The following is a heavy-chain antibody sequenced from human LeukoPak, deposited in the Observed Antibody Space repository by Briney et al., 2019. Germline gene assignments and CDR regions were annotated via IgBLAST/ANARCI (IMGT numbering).Heavy chain of an antibody. D-gene: IGHD1-26*01. CDR1: GYTFTSYY. CDR2: INPSGGST. V-gene: IGHV1-46*01. J-gene: IGHJ4*02. Sequence: ASVKVSCKASGYTFTSYYMHWVRQAPGQGLEWMGIINPSGGSTSYAQKFQGRVTMTRDTSTSTVYMELSSLRPEDTAVYYCARATSGGSYDSYYFDYWGQGTLVTVSS. CDR3: ARATSGGSYDSYYFDY.